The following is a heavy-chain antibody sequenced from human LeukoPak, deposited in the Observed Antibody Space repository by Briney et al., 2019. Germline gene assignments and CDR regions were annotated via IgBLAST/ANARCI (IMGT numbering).Heavy chain of an antibody. V-gene: IGHV4-61*02. D-gene: IGHD5-18*01. CDR3: AADTALDYYGMDV. CDR2: FYASGST. J-gene: IGHJ6*02. Sequence: ASQTLSFTCTVSGGSISSGGYFWSWIRQPAGKGLEWIGRFYASGSTNYNPSLQSRVTISVDTSKNQFSLKLSSVTAADTAVYYCAADTALDYYGMDVWGQGTTVTVSS. CDR1: GGSISSGGYF.